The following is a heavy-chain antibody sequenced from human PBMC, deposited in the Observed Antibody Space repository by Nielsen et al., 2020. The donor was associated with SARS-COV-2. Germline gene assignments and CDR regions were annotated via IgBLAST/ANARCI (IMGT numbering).Heavy chain of an antibody. CDR2: ISYDGSNK. V-gene: IGHV3-30*18. J-gene: IGHJ4*02. D-gene: IGHD5-18*01. CDR3: AKDQRDTAMVTAFDY. Sequence: GGSLRLSCAASGFTFSSYGMHWVRQAPGKGLEWVAVISYDGSNKYYADSVKGRFTISRDNSKNTLYLQMNSLRAEDTAVYYCAKDQRDTAMVTAFDYWGQGTLVTVSS. CDR1: GFTFSSYG.